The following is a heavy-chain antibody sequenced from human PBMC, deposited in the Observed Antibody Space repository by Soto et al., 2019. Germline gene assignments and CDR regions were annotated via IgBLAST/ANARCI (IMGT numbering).Heavy chain of an antibody. J-gene: IGHJ6*02. CDR3: AKDSTSSTSCPRRDRCDYYYGMDG. CDR2: ISWNSGSI. CDR1: GFTFDDYA. D-gene: IGHD2-2*01. Sequence: PGGSLRLSCAASGFTFDDYAMHWVRQAPGKGLEWVSGISWNSGSIGYADSVKGRFTISRDNSKNTLYLQMNSLRAEDTAVYYCAKDSTSSTSCPRRDRCDYYYGMDGWGQGTTVTVSS. V-gene: IGHV3-9*01.